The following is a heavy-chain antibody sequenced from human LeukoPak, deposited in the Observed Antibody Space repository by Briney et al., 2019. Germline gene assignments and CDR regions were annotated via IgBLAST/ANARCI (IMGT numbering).Heavy chain of an antibody. CDR2: ISGSGGST. J-gene: IGHJ3*02. D-gene: IGHD3-9*01. Sequence: GRSLRLSCAASGFTFSSYAMSWVRQAPGKGLEWVSAISGSGGSTYYADSVKGRFTISRDNSKNTLYLQMNSLRAEDTAVYYCAKDLDWGGHAFDIWGQGTMVTVSS. V-gene: IGHV3-23*01. CDR1: GFTFSSYA. CDR3: AKDLDWGGHAFDI.